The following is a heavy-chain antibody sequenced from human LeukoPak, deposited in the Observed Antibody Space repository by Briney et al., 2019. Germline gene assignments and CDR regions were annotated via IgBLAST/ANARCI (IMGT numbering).Heavy chain of an antibody. V-gene: IGHV4-59*01. J-gene: IGHJ5*02. CDR1: GGSIRSYY. Sequence: SETLSLTCTVSGGSIRSYYWSWIRQPPGKGLEWIGYTYYTGSTNYNPSLKSRVTISVDTSKNQFSLKLSSVTAADTAVYYCAREGSSGYYFNWFDPWGQGTLVTVSS. CDR2: TYYTGST. D-gene: IGHD3-22*01. CDR3: AREGSSGYYFNWFDP.